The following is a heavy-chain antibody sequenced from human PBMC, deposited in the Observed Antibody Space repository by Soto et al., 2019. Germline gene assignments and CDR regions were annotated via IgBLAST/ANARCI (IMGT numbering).Heavy chain of an antibody. CDR1: GFTFSDYD. V-gene: IGHV3-33*01. J-gene: IGHJ4*02. D-gene: IGHD6-19*01. CDR3: ARDGTGWTRGDH. CDR2: LWRDGSKV. Sequence: GGSLRLSCAASGFTFSDYDMHWVRQAPGKRLEWVAVLWRDGSKVYYADSVKGRFTISRDNSKNTLYLEMDSLGVEDTAVYYCARDGTGWTRGDHWGQGTLVTVSS.